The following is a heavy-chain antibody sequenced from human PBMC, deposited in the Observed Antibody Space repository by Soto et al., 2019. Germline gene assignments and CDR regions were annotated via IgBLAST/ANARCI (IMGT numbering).Heavy chain of an antibody. Sequence: VASVKVSFKASGYTFTSYAMHWVRQAPGQRLEWMGWINAGNGNTKYSQKFQGRVTITRDTSASTAYMELSSLRSEDTAVYYCARVTLGIKWFDPWGQGTLVTVSS. CDR3: ARVTLGIKWFDP. V-gene: IGHV1-3*01. D-gene: IGHD7-27*01. J-gene: IGHJ5*02. CDR1: GYTFTSYA. CDR2: INAGNGNT.